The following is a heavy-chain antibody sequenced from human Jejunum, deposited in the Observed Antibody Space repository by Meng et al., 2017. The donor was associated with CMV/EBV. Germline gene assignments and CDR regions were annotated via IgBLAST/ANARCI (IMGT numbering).Heavy chain of an antibody. V-gene: IGHV3-23*03. CDR3: AKDISFRRLLSGYYYGMDA. CDR2: ISSGSTII. Sequence: SSYAMSGVRQAPGKGLEWVSIISSGSTIINYADSAKGRFTISRDNSKNTLYLQMNSLRAEDTAVYYCAKDISFRRLLSGYYYGMDAWGQGTTVTVSS. D-gene: IGHD6-25*01. J-gene: IGHJ6*02. CDR1: SSYA.